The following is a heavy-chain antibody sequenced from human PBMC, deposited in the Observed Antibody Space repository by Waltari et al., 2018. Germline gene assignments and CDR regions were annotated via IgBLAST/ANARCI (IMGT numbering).Heavy chain of an antibody. CDR2: INPDGSAK. V-gene: IGHV3-7*01. CDR3: SESLNV. J-gene: IGHJ6*02. Sequence: EVQMVESGGGLVQPGGSLRLSCAASGFTFSNFWMDWVRQAPGKGLEWVANINPDGSAKNYVDSVKGRFTIFRDNTKNSLYLRMNSLRAEDTAIYYCSESLNVWGPGTTVTVSS. CDR1: GFTFSNFW.